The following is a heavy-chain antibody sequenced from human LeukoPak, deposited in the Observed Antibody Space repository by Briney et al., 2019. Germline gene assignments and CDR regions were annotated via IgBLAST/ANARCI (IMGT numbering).Heavy chain of an antibody. Sequence: SETLSLTCTVSGGSISSSSYYWGWIRQPPGKGLEWIGSIYYSGSTYYNPSLKSRVTISVDTSKNQFSLQLNSVTPEDTAVYYCARGDYYGSLYWGQGTLVTVSS. V-gene: IGHV4-39*07. CDR3: ARGDYYGSLY. J-gene: IGHJ4*02. CDR2: IYYSGST. CDR1: GGSISSSSYY. D-gene: IGHD3-10*01.